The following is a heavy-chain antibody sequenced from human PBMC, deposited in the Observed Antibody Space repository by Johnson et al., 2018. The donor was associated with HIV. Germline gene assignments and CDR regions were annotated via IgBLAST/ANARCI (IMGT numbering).Heavy chain of an antibody. D-gene: IGHD6-19*01. CDR1: GFTFSSYA. CDR3: ARERTYSSGYAFDI. J-gene: IGHJ3*02. CDR2: ISYDGSNK. Sequence: QVQLLESGGGVVQPGRSLRLSCAASGFTFSSYAMHWVRQAPGKGLEWVAVISYDGSNKYYADSVKGRFTISRDNSKNTLYLQMNSLRAEDTAVYYCARERTYSSGYAFDIWGQGTMVTVSS. V-gene: IGHV3-30*04.